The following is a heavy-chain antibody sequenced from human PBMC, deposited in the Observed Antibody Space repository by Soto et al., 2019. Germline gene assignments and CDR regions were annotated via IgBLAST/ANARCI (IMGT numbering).Heavy chain of an antibody. D-gene: IGHD2-2*01. CDR3: ARAPKSRAIVVVPADINWFDP. J-gene: IGHJ5*02. Sequence: EVQLVESGGGLVQPGGSLRLSCAASGFTFSSYWISWVRQAPGKGLEWVANIKQDGSEKYYVDSVKGRFTISRDNAKNSLYLQMNSLRAEDTAVYYCARAPKSRAIVVVPADINWFDPWGQGTLVTVSS. CDR2: IKQDGSEK. V-gene: IGHV3-7*04. CDR1: GFTFSSYW.